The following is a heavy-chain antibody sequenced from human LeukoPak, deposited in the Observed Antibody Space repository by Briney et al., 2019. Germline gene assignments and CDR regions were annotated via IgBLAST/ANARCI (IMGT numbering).Heavy chain of an antibody. CDR3: AREWLDSDVYYDSSGYTAPDY. CDR2: ISWNSGSI. V-gene: IGHV3-48*04. CDR1: GFTFSSYS. J-gene: IGHJ4*02. Sequence: TGGSLRLSCAASGFTFSSYSMNWVRQAPGKGLEWVSGISWNSGSIAYADSVKGRFTISRDNAKNSLYLQMNSLRAEDTAVYYCAREWLDSDVYYDSSGYTAPDYWGQGTLVTVSS. D-gene: IGHD3-22*01.